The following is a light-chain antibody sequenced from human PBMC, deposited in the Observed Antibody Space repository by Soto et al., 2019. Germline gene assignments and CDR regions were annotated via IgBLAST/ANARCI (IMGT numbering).Light chain of an antibody. CDR3: YSYAGRNIWV. CDR2: GVT. V-gene: IGLV2-8*01. Sequence: QSVLAQPPSASGSPGQSVTISCTGSGSDIGAYNFVSWYQQHPGKAPKLMIFGVTELPSGVPDRFSGSKSGNTASLTVAVLQADDEAVYYCYSYAGRNIWVFGGGTKLTVL. J-gene: IGLJ3*02. CDR1: GSDIGAYNF.